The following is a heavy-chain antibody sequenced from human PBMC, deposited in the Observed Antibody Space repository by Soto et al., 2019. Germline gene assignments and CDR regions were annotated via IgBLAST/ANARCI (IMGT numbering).Heavy chain of an antibody. J-gene: IGHJ4*02. V-gene: IGHV1-24*01. D-gene: IGHD3-22*01. CDR1: GHTLSKLC. Sequence: ASVKVSCKGCGHTLSKLCMHWGRQAPGKGLERMGGFDPEDGETVYAQKFQGRVTVTEDTSTDTAYMELSSLRSEDTAVYYCAAEKPIVVVPRKTFDYWGQGTLVTVSS. CDR2: FDPEDGET. CDR3: AAEKPIVVVPRKTFDY.